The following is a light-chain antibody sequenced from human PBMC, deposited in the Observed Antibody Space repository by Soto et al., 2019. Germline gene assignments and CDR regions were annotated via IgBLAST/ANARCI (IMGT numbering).Light chain of an antibody. CDR2: EGI. Sequence: QSALTQPASVSGSPGQSINISSTGTSSDIGSYNLVSWYQQHPGKAPKLMIYEGIKRPSGVSNRFSGSKSGNTASLTISGLQAEDEADYYCCSYAGSRTDVVFGGGTKLTVL. J-gene: IGLJ2*01. CDR3: CSYAGSRTDVV. CDR1: SSDIGSYNL. V-gene: IGLV2-23*01.